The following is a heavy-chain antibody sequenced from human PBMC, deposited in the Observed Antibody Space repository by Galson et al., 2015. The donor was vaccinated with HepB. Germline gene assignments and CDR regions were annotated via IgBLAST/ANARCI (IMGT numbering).Heavy chain of an antibody. J-gene: IGHJ4*02. Sequence: SVKVSCKASGYTFTSYAMHWVRQAPGQRLEWMGWINAGNGNTKYSQKFQGRVTITRDTSASTAYMELSSLRSEDTAVYYCARASYDSSGYYWGHFDYWGQGTLVTVSS. D-gene: IGHD3-22*01. CDR1: GYTFTSYA. V-gene: IGHV1-3*01. CDR3: ARASYDSSGYYWGHFDY. CDR2: INAGNGNT.